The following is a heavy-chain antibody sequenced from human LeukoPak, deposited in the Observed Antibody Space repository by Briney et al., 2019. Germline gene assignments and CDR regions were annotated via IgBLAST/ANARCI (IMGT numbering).Heavy chain of an antibody. J-gene: IGHJ4*02. CDR1: GGSFSGYY. Sequence: SETLSLTCAVYGGSFSGYYWSWIRQPPGKGLEWIGEINHSGSTNYNPSLKSRVTISVDTSKNQFSLKLSSVTAADTAVYYCARGDDPSRAAPFDYWGQGTLDTVSS. CDR3: ARGDDPSRAAPFDY. CDR2: INHSGST. V-gene: IGHV4-34*01. D-gene: IGHD6-13*01.